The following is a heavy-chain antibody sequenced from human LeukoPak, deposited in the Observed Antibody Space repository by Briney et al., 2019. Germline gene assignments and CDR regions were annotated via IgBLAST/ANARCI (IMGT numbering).Heavy chain of an antibody. CDR3: AKPPRYQLPVDY. Sequence: GGSLRLSCAASGFTFSSYAMSWVRQAPGKGLEWVSAIGGSGGSTYYADSVKGRFTISRDNSKNTLYLQMNCLRAEDTAVYYCAKPPRYQLPVDYWGQGTLVTVSS. CDR2: IGGSGGST. D-gene: IGHD2-2*01. V-gene: IGHV3-23*01. CDR1: GFTFSSYA. J-gene: IGHJ4*02.